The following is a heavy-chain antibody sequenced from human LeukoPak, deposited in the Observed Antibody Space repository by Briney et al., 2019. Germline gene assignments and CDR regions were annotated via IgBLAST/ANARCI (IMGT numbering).Heavy chain of an antibody. J-gene: IGHJ4*02. CDR3: AGSSSWLPLTN. V-gene: IGHV4-59*01. CDR2: INYGGST. Sequence: NPSETLSLTCTVSGGSITSYYWSWVRQPPGKGLEWIGYINYGGSTNYIPSLKSRVSISIDTSKNQLSLKLSSVTAADTAVYYCAGSSSWLPLTNWGQGNLVTVSS. CDR1: GGSITSYY. D-gene: IGHD6-13*01.